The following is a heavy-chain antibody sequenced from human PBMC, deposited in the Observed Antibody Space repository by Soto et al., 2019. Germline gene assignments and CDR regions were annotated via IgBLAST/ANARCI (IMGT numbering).Heavy chain of an antibody. CDR2: INHSGST. Sequence: SETLSLTCAVYGGSFSGYYWSWIRQPPGKGLEWIGEINHSGSTNYNPSLKSRVTISVDTSKNQFSLKLSSVTAADTAVYYCAKRARLRTNWFDPWGQGTLVTVSS. J-gene: IGHJ5*02. V-gene: IGHV4-34*01. CDR1: GGSFSGYY. CDR3: AKRARLRTNWFDP. D-gene: IGHD5-12*01.